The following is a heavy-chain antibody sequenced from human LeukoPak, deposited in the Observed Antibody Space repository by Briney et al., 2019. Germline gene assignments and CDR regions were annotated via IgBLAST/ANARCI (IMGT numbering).Heavy chain of an antibody. V-gene: IGHV4-39*07. D-gene: IGHD1-1*01. J-gene: IGHJ4*02. CDR2: IYYSGST. CDR1: GGSISSSSYY. Sequence: SETLSLTCTVSGGSISSSSYYWGWIRQPPGKGLEWIGSIYYSGSTYYNPSLKSRVTISVDTSKNQFSLKLSSVTAADTAVYYCARDPGYRVRPFDYWGQGTLVTVSS. CDR3: ARDPGYRVRPFDY.